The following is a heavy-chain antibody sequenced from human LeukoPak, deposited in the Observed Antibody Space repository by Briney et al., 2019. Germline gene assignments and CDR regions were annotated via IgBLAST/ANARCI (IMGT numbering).Heavy chain of an antibody. Sequence: ASVKVSCKASGGTFINYAFSWVQQAPGQGLEWMGGIIPIFGTTNYAQKFQGRVTITADESTSAAYMELSSLRSEDTAVYFCARGVRNSGSYYVDYWGQGTLVTVSS. D-gene: IGHD1-26*01. CDR1: GGTFINYA. CDR2: IIPIFGTT. V-gene: IGHV1-69*13. CDR3: ARGVRNSGSYYVDY. J-gene: IGHJ4*02.